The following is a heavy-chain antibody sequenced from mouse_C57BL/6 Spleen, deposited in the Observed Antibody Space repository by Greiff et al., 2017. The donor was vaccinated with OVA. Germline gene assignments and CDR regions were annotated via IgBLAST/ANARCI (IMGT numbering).Heavy chain of an antibody. CDR2: IWSGGST. V-gene: IGHV2-2*01. CDR1: GFSLTSYG. D-gene: IGHD1-1*01. Sequence: VQLQQSGPGLVQPSQSLSITCTVSGFSLTSYGVHWVRQSPGKGLEWLGVIWSGGSTDYTAAFISRLSISKDNSKSQVFFKMNSLQADDTAIYYCARNSPSSSYGFAYWGQGTLVTVSA. CDR3: ARNSPSSSYGFAY. J-gene: IGHJ3*01.